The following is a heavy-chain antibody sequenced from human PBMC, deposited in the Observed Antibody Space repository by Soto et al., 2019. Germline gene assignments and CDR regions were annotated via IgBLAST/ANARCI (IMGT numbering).Heavy chain of an antibody. J-gene: IGHJ4*02. D-gene: IGHD3-22*01. CDR1: GFTFSDYY. CDR3: ARDRSHSSAYWWLDY. CDR2: ISSSGSTI. V-gene: IGHV3-11*01. Sequence: GGSLRLSCAASGFTFSDYYMNWIRQAPGKGLEWVSYISSSGSTIYYADSVKGRFTISRDNAKNSLYLQMNSLRAEDTAVYYCARDRSHSSAYWWLDYWGQGTQVTVSS.